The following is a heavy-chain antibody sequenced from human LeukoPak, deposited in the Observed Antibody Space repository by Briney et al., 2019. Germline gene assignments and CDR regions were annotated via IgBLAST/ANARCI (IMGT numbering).Heavy chain of an antibody. CDR1: GFTFSDYY. CDR2: IKQDGSEK. CDR3: ARDEQSGDYFDY. Sequence: GGSLRLSCAASGFTFSDYYMSWIRQAPGKGLEWVANIKQDGSEKYYVDSVKGRLTISRDNAKNSLYLQMNSLRAEDTAVYYCARDEQSGDYFDYWGQGTLVTVSS. J-gene: IGHJ4*02. V-gene: IGHV3-7*03. D-gene: IGHD1/OR15-1a*01.